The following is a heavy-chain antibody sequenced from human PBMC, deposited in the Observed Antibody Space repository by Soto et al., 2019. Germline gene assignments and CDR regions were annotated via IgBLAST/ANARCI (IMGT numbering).Heavy chain of an antibody. CDR1: GFTFSSYD. J-gene: IGHJ4*02. D-gene: IGHD3-16*01. V-gene: IGHV3-13*01. CDR3: AAGTFGGVIFDY. CDR2: VGTAGDT. Sequence: GGSLRLSCAASGFTFSSYDMHWVRQATGKGLGCFSAVGTAGDTYYPGSVKGRFTISRENAKNSLYLQMNSLRSEDTAVYYCAAGTFGGVIFDYWGQGTLVTVSS.